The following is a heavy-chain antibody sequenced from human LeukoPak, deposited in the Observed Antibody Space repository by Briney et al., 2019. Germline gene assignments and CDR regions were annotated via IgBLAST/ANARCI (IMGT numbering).Heavy chain of an antibody. J-gene: IGHJ4*02. CDR2: ITGSGGSA. CDR1: ALTFSNYA. D-gene: IGHD2-15*01. Sequence: PGGSLRLSCAASALTFSNYAMSWVRQTPGKGLEWVSAITGSGGSAYYADSVKGRFTISRDNSKNTLYLQMNSLRAEDTAIYYCASRYCSGGSCYNRYYFDYWGQGTLVTVSS. V-gene: IGHV3-23*01. CDR3: ASRYCSGGSCYNRYYFDY.